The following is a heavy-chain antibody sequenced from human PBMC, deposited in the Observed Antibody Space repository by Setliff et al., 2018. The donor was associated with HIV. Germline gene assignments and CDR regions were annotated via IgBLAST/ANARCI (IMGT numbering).Heavy chain of an antibody. CDR3: HSGYDTEEQSYFDY. J-gene: IGHJ4*02. V-gene: IGHV3-11*04. CDR2: ISSSGSII. CDR1: GFTFSDYY. D-gene: IGHD5-12*01. Sequence: GGSLRLSCAASGFTFSDYYMSWIRQAPGMGLEWVSYISSSGSIIYYADSVKGRFTISRDNAKKSLYLQMNSLRAEDTGVYYCHSGYDTEEQSYFDYWGQGTLVTVS.